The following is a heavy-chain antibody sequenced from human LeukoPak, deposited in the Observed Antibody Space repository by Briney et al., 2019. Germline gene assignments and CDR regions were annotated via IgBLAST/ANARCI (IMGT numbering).Heavy chain of an antibody. J-gene: IGHJ1*01. CDR3: ARGGSYSEDIQH. CDR2: INPNSGST. CDR1: GYTFTGYY. D-gene: IGHD1-26*01. Sequence: ASVKVSCKASGYTFTGYYMHWVRQAPGQGLEWMGWINPNSGSTNYAQKFQGRVTMTSDTSISTAYMELSRLRSDDTALYYCARGGSYSEDIQHWGQGTLVTVSS. V-gene: IGHV1-2*02.